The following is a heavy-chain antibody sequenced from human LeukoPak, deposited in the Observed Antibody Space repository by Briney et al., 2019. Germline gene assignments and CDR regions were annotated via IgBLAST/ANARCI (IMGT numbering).Heavy chain of an antibody. V-gene: IGHV3-23*01. CDR3: AKSGAASDYYGSETYYYYMDV. J-gene: IGHJ6*03. D-gene: IGHD3-10*01. CDR2: ISGSGGST. CDR1: GFTFSSYA. Sequence: PGGSLRLSCVVSGFTFSSYAMSWVRQAPGKGLEWVSGISGSGGSTYYADSVKGRFTISRDNSKNTLYLQMNSLRAEDTAVYYCAKSGAASDYYGSETYYYYMDVWGKGTTVTVSS.